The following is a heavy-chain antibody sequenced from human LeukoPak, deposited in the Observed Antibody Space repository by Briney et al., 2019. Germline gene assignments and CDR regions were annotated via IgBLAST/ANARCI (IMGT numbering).Heavy chain of an antibody. CDR1: GGSISSYY. V-gene: IGHV4-59*01. CDR2: IYYSGST. Sequence: SETLSLTCTVSGGSISSYYWSWIRQPPGKGLEWIGYIYYSGSTNYNPSLKSRVTISVDTSKNQFSLKLSSVTAADTAVYYCARDTATAIGDVWGKGTTVTVSS. J-gene: IGHJ6*04. D-gene: IGHD2-2*02. CDR3: ARDTATAIGDV.